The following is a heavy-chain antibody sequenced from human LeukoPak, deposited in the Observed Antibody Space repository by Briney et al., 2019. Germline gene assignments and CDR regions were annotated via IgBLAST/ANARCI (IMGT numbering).Heavy chain of an antibody. Sequence: SVKVSCKVSGGTFSSYAISWVRQAPGQGPEWMGGIIPIFGTANYALKFQGRVTITTDESTSTAYMELSSLRSEDTAVYYCAIGTTGLDYWGQGTLVTVSS. CDR2: IIPIFGTA. J-gene: IGHJ4*02. V-gene: IGHV1-69*05. CDR3: AIGTTGLDY. CDR1: GGTFSSYA. D-gene: IGHD4-17*01.